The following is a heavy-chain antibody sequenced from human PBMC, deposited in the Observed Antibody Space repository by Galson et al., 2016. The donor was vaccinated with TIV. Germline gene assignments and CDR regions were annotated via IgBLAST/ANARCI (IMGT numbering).Heavy chain of an antibody. CDR3: ARAPDYGGNFGGTGETHLYYFHY. J-gene: IGHJ4*02. Sequence: SLRLSCAASGFTFSSFGMHWVRQAPGKGLEWVALIWYDGTNTYYADSVKGRFTISRDNSKNTLYVQMNSLRAEDTAVYYCARAPDYGGNFGGTGETHLYYFHYWGQGTLVTVSS. CDR2: IWYDGTNT. D-gene: IGHD4-23*01. V-gene: IGHV3-33*01. CDR1: GFTFSSFG.